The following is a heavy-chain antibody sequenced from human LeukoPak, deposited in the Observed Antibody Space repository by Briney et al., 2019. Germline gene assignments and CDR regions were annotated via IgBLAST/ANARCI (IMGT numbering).Heavy chain of an antibody. V-gene: IGHV3-21*01. D-gene: IGHD3-16*01. CDR1: GFTFSNSS. CDR2: ISSSSDYI. J-gene: IGHJ4*02. CDR3: ARLFYDYVWGSCDY. Sequence: PGGSLRLSCAASGFTFSNSSMNWVRQAPGKGLEWVSSISSSSDYIYDADSVKGRFTISRDNAKNSLYLQMNSLRAEDTAVYYCARLFYDYVWGSCDYWGQGTLVTVSS.